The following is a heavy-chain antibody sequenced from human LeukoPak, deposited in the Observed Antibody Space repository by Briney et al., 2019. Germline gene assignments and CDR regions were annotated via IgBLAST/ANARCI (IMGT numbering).Heavy chain of an antibody. CDR2: INPNSGGA. J-gene: IGHJ3*02. Sequence: ASVKVSCKASGYTFTGHYLLWVRQAPGQGLEWMGWINPNSGGAKYAQKFQGRITMTRDTSISTSYMELSRLRSDDTAVYYCAREGMEMAAFDIWGQGTMVTVSS. CDR1: GYTFTGHY. V-gene: IGHV1-2*02. CDR3: AREGMEMAAFDI. D-gene: IGHD5-24*01.